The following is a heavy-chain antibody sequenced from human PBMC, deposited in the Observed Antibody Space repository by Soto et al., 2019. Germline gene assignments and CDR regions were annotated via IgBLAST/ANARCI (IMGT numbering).Heavy chain of an antibody. CDR1: GGTFSSYT. Sequence: QVQLVQSGAEVKKPGSSVKVSCKASGGTFSSYTISWVRQAPGQGLEWMGRIIPILGIANYAQKFQGRVTITADKSTSTAYMELSSLRSEDTAVYYCARNPSARGYYYGMDVWGQGTTVTVSS. D-gene: IGHD2-15*01. CDR2: IIPILGIA. CDR3: ARNPSARGYYYGMDV. J-gene: IGHJ6*02. V-gene: IGHV1-69*02.